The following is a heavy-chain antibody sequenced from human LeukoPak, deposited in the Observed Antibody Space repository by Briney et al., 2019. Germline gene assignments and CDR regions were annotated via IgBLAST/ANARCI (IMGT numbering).Heavy chain of an antibody. CDR3: AKESGSYSSGFDY. Sequence: GGSLCLSCAPSGFAFCSYAMSSVREAPGKGVEWVSAISGSGGSTYYADSVKGRFTISRDNSKNTLYLQMNSLRAEDTAVYYCAKESGSYSSGFDYWGQGTLGTVS. D-gene: IGHD1-26*01. V-gene: IGHV3-23*01. CDR2: ISGSGGST. CDR1: GFAFCSYA. J-gene: IGHJ4*02.